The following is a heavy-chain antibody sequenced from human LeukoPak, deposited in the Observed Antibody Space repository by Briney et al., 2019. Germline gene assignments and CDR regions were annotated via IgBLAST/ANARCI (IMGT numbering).Heavy chain of an antibody. CDR3: VRSFSSGWQFDY. CDR2: IYPYDSDT. D-gene: IGHD6-19*01. CDR1: GYSFTTYW. V-gene: IGHV5-51*01. J-gene: IGHJ4*02. Sequence: GESPKISCKASGYSFTTYWIGWVRQMPGKGLEWMGIIYPYDSDTRYSPSFQGQVTISADKSITTAYLQWRSLKASDTAIYYCVRSFSSGWQFDYWGQGTLVTVSS.